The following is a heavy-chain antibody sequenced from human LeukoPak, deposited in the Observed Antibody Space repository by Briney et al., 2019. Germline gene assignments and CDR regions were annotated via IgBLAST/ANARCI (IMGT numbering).Heavy chain of an antibody. CDR1: GFNFREYW. CDR3: ARGYDILTGYYAKDDAFDI. D-gene: IGHD3-9*01. J-gene: IGHJ3*02. V-gene: IGHV3-7*01. CDR2: IKEDGSEI. Sequence: GGSLRLSSAASGFNFREYWMSWVCQALGKGLQWVAHIKEDGSEIYYLDSVNGRFTIARDDAKNSLYLHMNSLRAEDTAVYYCARGYDILTGYYAKDDAFDIWGQGTMVTVSS.